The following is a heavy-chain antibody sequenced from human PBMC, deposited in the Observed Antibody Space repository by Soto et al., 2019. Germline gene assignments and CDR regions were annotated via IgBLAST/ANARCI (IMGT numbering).Heavy chain of an antibody. Sequence: PSETLSLTCTVSGGSISSYYWSWIRQPPGKGLEWIGYIYYSGSTNYNPSLKSRVTISVDTSKNQFSLKLSSVTAADTAVYYCARMGGLATISYYFDFWGQGAQVTVSS. CDR2: IYYSGST. CDR1: GGSISSYY. V-gene: IGHV4-59*08. D-gene: IGHD3-16*01. J-gene: IGHJ4*02. CDR3: ARMGGLATISYYFDF.